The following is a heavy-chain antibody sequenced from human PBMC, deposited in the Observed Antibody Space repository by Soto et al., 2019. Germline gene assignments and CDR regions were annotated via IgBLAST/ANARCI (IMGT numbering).Heavy chain of an antibody. CDR3: ARALGPYYNDRSGYVGNAFDS. D-gene: IGHD3-22*01. CDR2: INPNSGGT. Sequence: QVQLVQSGAEVKKPGASVKVSCKASGYTFTGYYMHWVRQAPGQGLEWMGWINPNSGGTNYAQNFQDRVTMNRDTHISTAYMELVRPTSDVTALYYCARALGPYYNDRSGYVGNAFDSWGQGTIVNLSS. CDR1: GYTFTGYY. V-gene: IGHV1-2*02. J-gene: IGHJ3*02.